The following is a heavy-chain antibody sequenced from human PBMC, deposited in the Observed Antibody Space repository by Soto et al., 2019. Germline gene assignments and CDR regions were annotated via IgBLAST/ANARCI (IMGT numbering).Heavy chain of an antibody. V-gene: IGHV3-30-3*01. CDR3: ARELVRWGKTFDY. CDR2: TSYDGAKQ. D-gene: IGHD2-8*02. Sequence: SLRLSCEASGFTFTNHPMNWVRQAPGKGLEWVASTSYDGAKQDYAESVRGRFTISRDLYKNTLYLQMNGLRPEDTAVYYCARELVRWGKTFDYWGQGTLVTVSS. J-gene: IGHJ4*02. CDR1: GFTFTNHP.